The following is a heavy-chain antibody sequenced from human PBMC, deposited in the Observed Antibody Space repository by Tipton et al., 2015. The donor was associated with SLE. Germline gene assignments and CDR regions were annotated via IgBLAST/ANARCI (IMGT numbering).Heavy chain of an antibody. CDR2: IYHSGST. V-gene: IGHV4-38-2*02. CDR3: AREGCSSTSCPYYMDV. J-gene: IGHJ6*03. D-gene: IGHD2-2*01. Sequence: LRLSCAVSGYSISSGYYWGWIRQPPGKGLEWIGSIYHSGSTYYNPSLKSRVTISVDTSKNQFSLKLSSVTAADTAVYYCAREGCSSTSCPYYMDVWGKGTTVTVSS. CDR1: GYSISSGYY.